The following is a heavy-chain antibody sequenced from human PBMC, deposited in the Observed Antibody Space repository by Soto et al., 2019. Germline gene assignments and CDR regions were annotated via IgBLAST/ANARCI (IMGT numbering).Heavy chain of an antibody. CDR3: ARDSSGYDAFDI. V-gene: IGHV3-53*01. CDR2: IYSGGST. CDR1: GFTVSSNY. J-gene: IGHJ3*02. D-gene: IGHD5-12*01. Sequence: GGSLRLSCAASGFTVSSNYMSWVRQAPGKGLEWVSVIYSGGSTYYADSVKGRFTISRDNSKNTLYLQMSSLRAEDTAVYYCARDSSGYDAFDIWGQGTMVTVSS.